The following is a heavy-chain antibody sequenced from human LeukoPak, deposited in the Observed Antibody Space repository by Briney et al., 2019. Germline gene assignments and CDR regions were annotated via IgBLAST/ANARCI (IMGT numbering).Heavy chain of an antibody. V-gene: IGHV1-46*01. CDR2: INPSGGNT. J-gene: IGHJ4*02. CDR3: AKDFVVVPGNVNYFNS. CDR1: GYTFTSYY. D-gene: IGHD2-21*02. Sequence: ASVKVSCKASGYTFTSYYMHWVRQAPGRGLEWMGIINPSGGNTSYAQKFQGRVTMTRDTSTSTVYMELSSLRSEDTAIYYCAKDFVVVPGNVNYFNSWGQGTLVTVSS.